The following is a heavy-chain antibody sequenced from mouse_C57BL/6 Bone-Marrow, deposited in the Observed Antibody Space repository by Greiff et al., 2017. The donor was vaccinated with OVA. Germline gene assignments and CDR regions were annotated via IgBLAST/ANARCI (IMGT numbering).Heavy chain of an antibody. Sequence: VQLQQPGAELVKPGASVKLSCKASGYTFTSYWMHWVKQRPGQGLEWIGMIHPNSGSTNYNEKFKSKATLTVDKSSSTAYMQLSSLTSEDSAVYYCARSYYYSSSFYAMDYWGQGTSVTVSS. J-gene: IGHJ4*01. D-gene: IGHD1-1*01. CDR2: IHPNSGST. CDR3: ARSYYYSSSFYAMDY. V-gene: IGHV1-64*01. CDR1: GYTFTSYW.